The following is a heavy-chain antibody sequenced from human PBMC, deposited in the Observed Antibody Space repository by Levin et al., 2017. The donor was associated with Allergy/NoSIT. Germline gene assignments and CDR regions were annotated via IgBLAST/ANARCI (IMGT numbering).Heavy chain of an antibody. D-gene: IGHD6-19*01. Sequence: SQTLSLTCTVSGGSVSSGTYYWSWIRQPPGKGLEWIGYINYRGSTNYNPSLQSRFTISVDTSKHEFSLKLSSVTAADTAVYYCARNRIVVAGGTDYYYGMDVWGQGTTVTVSS. CDR3: ARNRIVVAGGTDYYYGMDV. J-gene: IGHJ6*02. V-gene: IGHV4-61*01. CDR2: INYRGST. CDR1: GGSVSSGTYY.